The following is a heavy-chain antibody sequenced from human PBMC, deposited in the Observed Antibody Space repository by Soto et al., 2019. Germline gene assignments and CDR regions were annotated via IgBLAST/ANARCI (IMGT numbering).Heavy chain of an antibody. Sequence: PSETLSLTCAVSGGSTSSGDWWSWVRQPPGKGLEWIGEIYHSGSTNYNPSLERRITMSVDKSNNQFSLKLNSVTAADTAVYYCARPLYSYGPMDVWGQGTTVTVSS. CDR3: ARPLYSYGPMDV. J-gene: IGHJ6*02. CDR2: IYHSGST. CDR1: GGSTSSGDW. V-gene: IGHV4-4*02. D-gene: IGHD5-18*01.